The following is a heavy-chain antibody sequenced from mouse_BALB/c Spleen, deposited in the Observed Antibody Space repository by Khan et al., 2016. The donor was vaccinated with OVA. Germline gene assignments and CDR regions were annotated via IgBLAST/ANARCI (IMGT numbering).Heavy chain of an antibody. D-gene: IGHD2-14*01. Sequence: QIQLVQSGPELKKSGETVRISCKASGYTFTTAGMQWVQKMPGKGLKWIGWINTHSGVPKYAEDFKGRFAFSLETSASTAYLQITNLKNEDTATYFRVRGGAAYYRYDGGAMDYWGQGTSVTVSS. CDR3: VRGGAAYYRYDGGAMDY. J-gene: IGHJ4*01. V-gene: IGHV9-4*02. CDR2: INTHSGVP. CDR1: GYTFTTAG.